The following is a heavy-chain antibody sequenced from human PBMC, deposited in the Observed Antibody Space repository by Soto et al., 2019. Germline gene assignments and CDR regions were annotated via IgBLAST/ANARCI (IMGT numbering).Heavy chain of an antibody. CDR3: AKSQNWKKSYYFDY. CDR2: ISYDGSNK. J-gene: IGHJ4*02. CDR1: GFTFSSYG. V-gene: IGHV3-30*18. Sequence: GGSLRLSCAASGFTFSSYGMHWVRQAPGKGLEWVAVISYDGSNKYYADSVKGRFTISRDNSKNTLYLQMNSLRAEDTAVYYCAKSQNWKKSYYFDYWGQGTLVTVSS. D-gene: IGHD1-1*01.